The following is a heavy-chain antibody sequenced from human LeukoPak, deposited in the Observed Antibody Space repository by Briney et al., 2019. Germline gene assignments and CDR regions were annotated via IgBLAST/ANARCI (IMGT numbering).Heavy chain of an antibody. CDR2: ISGSGGIT. D-gene: IGHD2-21*01. CDR3: ATGHNCGD. V-gene: IGHV3-23*01. CDR1: GFTFSSYA. J-gene: IGHJ4*02. Sequence: GGSLRLSCAASGFTFSSYAMSWVRQAPGKGLEWVSAISGSGGITYYPDSVKGRFTISRDNSKSTLYLQMDSLRVEDTAVYYCATGHNCGDWGQGTLVTVSS.